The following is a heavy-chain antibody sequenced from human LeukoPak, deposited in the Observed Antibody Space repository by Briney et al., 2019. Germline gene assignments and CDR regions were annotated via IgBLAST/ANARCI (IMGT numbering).Heavy chain of an antibody. J-gene: IGHJ5*02. V-gene: IGHV1-18*01. CDR3: ARDPRGVGSTWWFDP. Sequence: ASVKVSCKASGYTFTTYGISWVRQAPGQGLEWMGWISAYNGNTNYAQKLQGRVTMTTDTSTSTAYMGLRSLRSDDTAVYYCARDPRGVGSTWWFDPWGQGTLVTVSS. CDR2: ISAYNGNT. CDR1: GYTFTTYG. D-gene: IGHD3-10*01.